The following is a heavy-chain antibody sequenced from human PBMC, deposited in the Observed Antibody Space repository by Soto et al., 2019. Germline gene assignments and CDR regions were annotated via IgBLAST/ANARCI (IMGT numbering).Heavy chain of an antibody. J-gene: IGHJ4*02. CDR1: EGTFNSYA. CDR2: IIPYYNTL. D-gene: IGHD6-13*01. V-gene: IGHV1-69*01. CDR3: ASGASRWYPYCVDS. Sequence: QAQVLQSGAEVRKPGSSVKLSCKASEGTFNSYAIAWVRQAPGQGLEWMGGIIPYYNTLNYARKFQDRVTITADDYTNTVYMELSSLRSDDTAGYFCASGASRWYPYCVDSWAQGTLVTFSS.